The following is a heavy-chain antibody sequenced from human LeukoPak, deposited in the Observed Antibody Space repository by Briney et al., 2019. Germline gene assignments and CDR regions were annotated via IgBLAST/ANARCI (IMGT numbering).Heavy chain of an antibody. V-gene: IGHV5-51*01. J-gene: IGHJ3*02. CDR3: ARRAGDGNNYRDAFDI. Sequence: GESLKISCKASGYSFTSYWIGWVRQMPGKGLEWTGIIYPGDSDTRYSPSFQGQVSISVDKSISAAYLQWSSLKASDTALYYCARRAGDGNNYRDAFDIWGQGTTVTVSS. CDR1: GYSFTSYW. CDR2: IYPGDSDT. D-gene: IGHD5-24*01.